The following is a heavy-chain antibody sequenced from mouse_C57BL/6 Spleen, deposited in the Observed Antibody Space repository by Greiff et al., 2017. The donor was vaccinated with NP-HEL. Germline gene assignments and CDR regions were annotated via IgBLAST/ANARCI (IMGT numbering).Heavy chain of an antibody. CDR3: ARRARGPFAY. Sequence: QVQLQQPGAELVRPGSSVKLSCKASGYTFTSYWMAWVKQRPGQGLEWIGNIYPSDSETHYNQKFKDKATLTVDKSSSTAYMQLSSLTSEDSAVYYCARRARGPFAYWGQGTLVTVSA. D-gene: IGHD3-1*01. J-gene: IGHJ3*01. V-gene: IGHV1-61*01. CDR2: IYPSDSET. CDR1: GYTFTSYW.